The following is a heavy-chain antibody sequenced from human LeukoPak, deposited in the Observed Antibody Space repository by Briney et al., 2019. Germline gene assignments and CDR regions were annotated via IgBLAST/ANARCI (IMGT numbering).Heavy chain of an antibody. CDR3: ARDGPIQLWLALYDY. D-gene: IGHD5-18*01. V-gene: IGHV1-46*01. J-gene: IGHJ4*02. Sequence: GASVKVSCKASGYTFTSYYMHWVRQAPGQGLEWMGIINPSGGSTSYAQKFQGRVTMTRDTSTSTVYMELSSLRSEDTAVYYCARDGPIQLWLALYDYWGQGTLVTVSS. CDR1: GYTFTSYY. CDR2: INPSGGST.